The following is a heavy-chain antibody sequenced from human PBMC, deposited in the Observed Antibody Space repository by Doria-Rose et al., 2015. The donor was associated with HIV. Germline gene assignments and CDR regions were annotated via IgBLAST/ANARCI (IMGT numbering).Heavy chain of an antibody. D-gene: IGHD3-3*01. V-gene: IGHV3-11*06. J-gene: IGHJ4*02. Sequence: KGLEWVAYISGTSHYKNYADSVKGRFTISRDNAKKSVYLQMTGLRVEDTAVYYCVRDSSDYDVLSGYPYWGQGTLVTVPS. CDR3: VRDSSDYDVLSGYPY. CDR2: ISGTSHYK.